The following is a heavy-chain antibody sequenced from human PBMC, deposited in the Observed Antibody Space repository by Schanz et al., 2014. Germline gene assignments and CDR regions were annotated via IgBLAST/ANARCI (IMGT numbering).Heavy chain of an antibody. D-gene: IGHD4-17*01. Sequence: QEQLVQSGAEVRKPGASVKVSCKASGGTFSSYTISWVRQAPGQGLEWMGRIISILGIPNYAQKFQGRVTITADRSTSTAYMELSSLRSEDTAVYYCARGYGDSPTDFWGQGTLITVSS. CDR1: GGTFSSYT. CDR2: IISILGIP. CDR3: ARGYGDSPTDF. V-gene: IGHV1-69*04. J-gene: IGHJ4*02.